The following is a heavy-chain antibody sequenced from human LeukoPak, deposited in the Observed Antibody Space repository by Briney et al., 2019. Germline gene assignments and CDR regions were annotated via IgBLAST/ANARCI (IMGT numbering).Heavy chain of an antibody. J-gene: IGHJ4*02. D-gene: IGHD5-24*01. V-gene: IGHV5-51*01. CDR3: ARRDGYNYVDY. CDR2: IYPGDSDT. CDR1: GHSFTSYW. Sequence: GESLKISCKGSGHSFTSYWIGWVRQMPGKGLEWMGIIYPGDSDTRYSPSFQGQVTISADESINTAYLQWSGLKASDTAIYYCARRDGYNYVDYWGQGTLVTVSS.